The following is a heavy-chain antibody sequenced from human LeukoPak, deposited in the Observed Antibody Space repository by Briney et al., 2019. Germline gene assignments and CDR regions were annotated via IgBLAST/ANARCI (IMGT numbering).Heavy chain of an antibody. V-gene: IGHV3-23*01. CDR1: GFLFSNHV. D-gene: IGHD2-21*02. CDR3: VREAGYCASVCLKSNWFDP. J-gene: IGHJ5*02. CDR2: ISNGNT. Sequence: GGSLIRSCAASGFLFSNHVMSWVRPPPGKGLGWVSAISNGNTYYVDSVRGRFTICRDDSKNMVYLQMNSLRDDDTALYYCVREAGYCASVCLKSNWFDPWGQGTLVTVSS.